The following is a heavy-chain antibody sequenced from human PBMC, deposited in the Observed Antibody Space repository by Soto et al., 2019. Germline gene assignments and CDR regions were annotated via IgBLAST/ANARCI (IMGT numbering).Heavy chain of an antibody. CDR2: IIPILGIA. CDR1: GGTFSSYT. Sequence: VASVKVSCKASGGTFSSYTISWVRQAPGQGLEWMGRIIPILGIANYAQKFRGRVTITADKSTSTAYMELSSLRSEDTAVYYCARGYCSGGSCLMRYYYYMDVWGEGTTVTVSS. D-gene: IGHD2-15*01. J-gene: IGHJ6*03. V-gene: IGHV1-69*02. CDR3: ARGYCSGGSCLMRYYYYMDV.